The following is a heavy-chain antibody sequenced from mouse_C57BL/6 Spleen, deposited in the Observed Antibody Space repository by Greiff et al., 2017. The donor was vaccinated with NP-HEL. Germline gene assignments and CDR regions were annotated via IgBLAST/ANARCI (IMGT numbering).Heavy chain of an antibody. D-gene: IGHD4-1*01. CDR1: GYAFSSSW. V-gene: IGHV1-82*01. Sequence: QVQLKQSGPELVKPGASVKISCKASGYAFSSSWMNWVKQRPGKGLEWIGRIYPGDGDTNYNGKFKGKATLTADKSSSTAYMQLSSLTSEDSAVYFCAGGWDGAMDYWGQGTSVTVSS. CDR2: IYPGDGDT. J-gene: IGHJ4*01. CDR3: AGGWDGAMDY.